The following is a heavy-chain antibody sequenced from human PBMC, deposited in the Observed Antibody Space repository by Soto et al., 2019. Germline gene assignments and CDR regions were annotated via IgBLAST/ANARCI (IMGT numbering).Heavy chain of an antibody. Sequence: PSETLSLACTVSGGCISSGCDYWSWIRQHPGKGLEWIGYIYYSGSTYYNPSLRSRVTISVDTSKNQFSLKLSSVTAADTAVYYCARTLIVVVPAATGYWFDPWGQGTLVTVSS. CDR3: ARTLIVVVPAATGYWFDP. V-gene: IGHV4-31*03. D-gene: IGHD2-2*01. CDR2: IYYSGST. J-gene: IGHJ5*02. CDR1: GGCISSGCDY.